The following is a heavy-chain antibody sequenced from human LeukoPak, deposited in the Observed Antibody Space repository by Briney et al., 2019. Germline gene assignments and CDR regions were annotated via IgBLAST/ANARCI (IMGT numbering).Heavy chain of an antibody. J-gene: IGHJ4*02. CDR3: ARTSLGYSYGFGY. V-gene: IGHV3-21*01. CDR2: ISSSSSYI. CDR1: GFTFSSYS. Sequence: GGSLRLSCAASGFTFSSYSMNWVRQAPGKGLEWVSSISSSSSYIYYADSVKGRFTISRDNAKNSLYLQMNGLRAEDTAVYYCARTSLGYSYGFGYWGQGTLVTVSS. D-gene: IGHD5-18*01.